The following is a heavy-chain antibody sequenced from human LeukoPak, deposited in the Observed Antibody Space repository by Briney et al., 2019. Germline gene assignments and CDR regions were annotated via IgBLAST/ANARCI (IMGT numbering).Heavy chain of an antibody. CDR3: ARSRSGYSYDHAAFEI. CDR2: IDYRGST. V-gene: IGHV4-59*01. J-gene: IGHJ3*02. Sequence: SETLSLTCTVSGDSISTYYWSWIRQPPGKGLEWIADIDYRGSTTYNPSLRSRVTISVDTSRNQFSLKLSSVTAADTAVYYCARSRSGYSYDHAAFEIWGQGTMVTVSS. CDR1: GDSISTYY. D-gene: IGHD5-24*01.